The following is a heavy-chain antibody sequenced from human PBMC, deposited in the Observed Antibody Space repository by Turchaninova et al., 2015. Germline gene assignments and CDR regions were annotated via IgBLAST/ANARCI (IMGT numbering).Heavy chain of an antibody. J-gene: IGHJ6*02. D-gene: IGHD4-11*01. V-gene: IGHV4-34*01. CDR1: GGASVDYY. CDR3: ARGAVTTSGYYYGMDV. Sequence: VHRPPWGAGLLKSSSSLSLFLPVVGGASVDYYGSWTRQPPGKGLGGIGDINHSGSTNYTPSLKSRVTISVDTSKNQFSLKLSSVTAADTAVYYCARGAVTTSGYYYGMDVWGQGTTVTVSS. CDR2: INHSGST.